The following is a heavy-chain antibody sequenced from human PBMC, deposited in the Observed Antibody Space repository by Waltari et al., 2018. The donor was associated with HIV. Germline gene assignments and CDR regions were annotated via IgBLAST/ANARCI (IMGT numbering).Heavy chain of an antibody. V-gene: IGHV4-39*01. CDR1: GGSISSSSYY. J-gene: IGHJ5*02. D-gene: IGHD5-18*01. CDR2: IYYSGST. CDR3: ARHLVDTAMVLNWFDP. Sequence: QLQLQESGPGLVKPSETLSLTCTVSGGSISSSSYYWGWIRQPPGKGLEWIGSIYYSGSTYYNPSLKSRVTISVDTSKNQFSLKLSSVTAADTAVYYCARHLVDTAMVLNWFDPWGQGTLVTVSS.